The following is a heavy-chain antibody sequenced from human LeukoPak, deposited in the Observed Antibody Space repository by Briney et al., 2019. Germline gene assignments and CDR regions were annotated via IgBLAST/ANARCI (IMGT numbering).Heavy chain of an antibody. CDR1: GFTFSTFA. CDR2: IFPSGGEI. D-gene: IGHD2/OR15-2a*01. CDR3: AKTLYL. J-gene: IGHJ4*02. Sequence: RGSLRLSCAASGFTFSTFALIWVRQPPGKGLEWVSSIFPSGGEIHYADSVRGRFTISRDNSRSTLSLQMNSLRAEDTAIYYCAKTLYLWGQGTLVTVSS. V-gene: IGHV3-23*01.